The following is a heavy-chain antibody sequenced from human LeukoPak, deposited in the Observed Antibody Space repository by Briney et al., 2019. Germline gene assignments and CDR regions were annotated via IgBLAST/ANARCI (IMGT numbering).Heavy chain of an antibody. V-gene: IGHV3-30*19. D-gene: IGHD2-2*01. Sequence: GGSLRLSCAASGFTFSSYGMHWVRQAPGKGLEWVAVISYDGSNKYYADSVKGRFTISRDNSKNTLYLQMNSLRAEDTAVYYCAREGWATVVPGLYYFDYWGQGPLVTVSS. CDR3: AREGWATVVPGLYYFDY. J-gene: IGHJ4*02. CDR1: GFTFSSYG. CDR2: ISYDGSNK.